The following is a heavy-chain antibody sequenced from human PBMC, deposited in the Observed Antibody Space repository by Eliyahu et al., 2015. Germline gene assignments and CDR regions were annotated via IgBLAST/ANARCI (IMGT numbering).Heavy chain of an antibody. Sequence: QVQLVQSGAEVKKPGASVKVSCKVSGYTLTEXSMHWVRQAPGKGLEWMGGFDPEDGETIYAQKFQGRVTMTEDTSTDTAYMELSSLRSEDTAVYYCATGKIAVAGSDYYYYMDVWGKGTTVTVSS. CDR3: ATGKIAVAGSDYYYYMDV. D-gene: IGHD6-19*01. J-gene: IGHJ6*03. CDR2: FDPEDGET. V-gene: IGHV1-24*01. CDR1: GYTLTEXS.